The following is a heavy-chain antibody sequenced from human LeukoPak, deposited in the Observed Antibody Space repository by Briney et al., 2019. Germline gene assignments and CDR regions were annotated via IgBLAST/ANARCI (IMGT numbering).Heavy chain of an antibody. CDR1: GFTFSSHA. CDR2: ISGSGGFT. D-gene: IGHD2-21*01. CDR3: AKTECGGDCYFNKYYFDY. Sequence: GGSLRLSCAASGFTFSSHAMSWVRQAPGKGLEWVSVISGSGGFTYYAGSVKGRFTISRDNSKNTLYLQMNSLRAEDTAVYYCAKTECGGDCYFNKYYFDYWGQGILVTVSS. V-gene: IGHV3-23*01. J-gene: IGHJ4*02.